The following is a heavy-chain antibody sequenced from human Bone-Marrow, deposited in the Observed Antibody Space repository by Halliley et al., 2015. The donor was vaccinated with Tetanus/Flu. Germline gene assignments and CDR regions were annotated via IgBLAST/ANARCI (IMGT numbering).Heavy chain of an antibody. CDR1: GGSITSYY. J-gene: IGHJ6*02. V-gene: IGHV4-59*01. CDR2: IFYTGST. CDR3: ARFLVIPAAIPYYYGMDV. Sequence: TLSLTCTVSGGSITSYYWSWIRQPPGKGLECLGFIFYTGSTSYNPPLNSRVTISVDTSKNQFSLKLSSVTAADTAVYYCARFLVIPAAIPYYYGMDVWGQGTTVTVSS. D-gene: IGHD2-2*01.